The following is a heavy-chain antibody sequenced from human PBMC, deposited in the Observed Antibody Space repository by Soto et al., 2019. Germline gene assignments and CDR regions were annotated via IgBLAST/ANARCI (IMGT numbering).Heavy chain of an antibody. Sequence: ASVKVSCKASGGTFSSYAISWVRQAPGQGLEWMGGLIPIFGTANYAQKFQGRVTITADKSTSTAYMELSSMRSEDTAVYYCARDRRDTMIVVVTNEYGMDVWGQGTTVTVSS. CDR3: ARDRRDTMIVVVTNEYGMDV. J-gene: IGHJ6*02. CDR2: LIPIFGTA. CDR1: GGTFSSYA. V-gene: IGHV1-69*06. D-gene: IGHD3-22*01.